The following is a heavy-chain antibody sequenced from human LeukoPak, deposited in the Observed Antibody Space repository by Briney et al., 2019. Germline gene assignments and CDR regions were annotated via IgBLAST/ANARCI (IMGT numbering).Heavy chain of an antibody. D-gene: IGHD3-9*01. CDR1: RITLRNYA. CDR2: ISGGSIST. J-gene: IGHJ4*02. V-gene: IGHV3-23*01. Sequence: GGSLRLSCVVSRITLRNYAMSGVRQAPAKGLEWVSGISGGSISTNYSDSMMGRFPVSRDNSLNTLYRQKTVSRAEDTDVYFRARRGLVIRGLLRIWFHKDAYYFDYWGQGILVTVSS. CDR3: ARRGLVIRGLLRIWFHKDAYYFDY.